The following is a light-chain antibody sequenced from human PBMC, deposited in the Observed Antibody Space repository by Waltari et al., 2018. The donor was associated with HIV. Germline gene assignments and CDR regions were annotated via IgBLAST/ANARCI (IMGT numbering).Light chain of an antibody. J-gene: IGLJ2*01. CDR3: ASHAGSKDV. CDR1: SSEVGAYNY. Sequence: QSALTQPPSASGSPGQSVTISCTGTSSEVGAYNYVSWFQQHPGNAPKLMIYDVTKRPSGVPDRLSGSKSGNTASLTVSGLQAEDEADYYCASHAGSKDVFGGGTRLTVL. V-gene: IGLV2-8*01. CDR2: DVT.